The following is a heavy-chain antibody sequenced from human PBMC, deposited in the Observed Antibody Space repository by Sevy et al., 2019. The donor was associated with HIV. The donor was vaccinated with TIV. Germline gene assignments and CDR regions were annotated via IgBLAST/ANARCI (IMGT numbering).Heavy chain of an antibody. J-gene: IGHJ6*02. CDR2: ISYDGSNK. V-gene: IGHV3-30-3*01. CDR1: GFTFSSYA. CDR3: ARSYDVWSGDYTDYYYGMDV. D-gene: IGHD3-3*01. Sequence: GGSLRLSCAASGFTFSSYAMHWVRQAPGKGLEWVAVISYDGSNKYYADSVKGRFTISRDNSKNTLYLQMNSLRAEDTAVYYCARSYDVWSGDYTDYYYGMDVWGQGTTVTVSS.